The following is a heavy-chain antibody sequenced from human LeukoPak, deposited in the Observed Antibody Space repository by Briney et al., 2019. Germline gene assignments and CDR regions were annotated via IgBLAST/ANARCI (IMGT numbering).Heavy chain of an antibody. D-gene: IGHD6-13*01. CDR1: GFTFSTYA. J-gene: IGHJ4*02. Sequence: GGSLRLSCAASGFTFSTYAMSWVRQAPGEGLEWVSAISGGSSDTHYADSVKGRFTVPRDSAKNTVFLQMNSLRAEDTAVYFCARGISSTWYFDYWGQGALVTVSS. CDR3: ARGISSTWYFDY. V-gene: IGHV3-23*01. CDR2: ISGGSSDT.